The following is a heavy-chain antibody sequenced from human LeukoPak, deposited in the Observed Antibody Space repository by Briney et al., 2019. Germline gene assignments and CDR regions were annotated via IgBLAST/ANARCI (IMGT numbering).Heavy chain of an antibody. CDR1: GYTLTELS. CDR2: IDPEDGET. Sequence: ASVKVSCKVSGYTLTELSMRWVRQAPGKGLEWMGGIDPEDGETIYAQKFQGRVTMTEDTSTDTAYMELSSLRSEDTAVYYCATGGLAAAGLRGTIDYWGQGTLVTVSS. V-gene: IGHV1-24*01. J-gene: IGHJ4*02. D-gene: IGHD6-13*01. CDR3: ATGGLAAAGLRGTIDY.